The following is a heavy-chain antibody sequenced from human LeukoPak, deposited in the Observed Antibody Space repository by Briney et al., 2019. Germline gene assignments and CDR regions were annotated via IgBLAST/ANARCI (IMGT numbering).Heavy chain of an antibody. D-gene: IGHD1-26*01. CDR2: IKEDGSEK. Sequence: RGSLRLSCAASGFSYYTSWMSWVRQAPGKGLEWVANIKEDGSEKYYVDSVKGRFTISRDNAKNSLYLQMDRLRAEDTAVYYCARYSGTFCRFDYWAQGSLITVSS. CDR3: ARYSGTFCRFDY. V-gene: IGHV3-7*01. CDR1: GFSYYTSW. J-gene: IGHJ4*02.